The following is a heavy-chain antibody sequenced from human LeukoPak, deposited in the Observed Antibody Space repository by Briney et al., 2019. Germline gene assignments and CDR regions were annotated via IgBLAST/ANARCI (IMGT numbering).Heavy chain of an antibody. J-gene: IGHJ5*02. Sequence: ASVKVSCKPSVYTSTSYDINWVRQAPRQGLEWMGWMNPNIGNTGSAQKLQGRVTMTRNTSIRTDYMELSSLRFESTAVYDCARGPPSLYCDFWSGYSSVIDPWGQGTLVTVSS. CDR2: MNPNIGNT. D-gene: IGHD3-3*01. CDR1: VYTSTSYD. V-gene: IGHV1-8*01. CDR3: ARGPPSLYCDFWSGYSSVIDP.